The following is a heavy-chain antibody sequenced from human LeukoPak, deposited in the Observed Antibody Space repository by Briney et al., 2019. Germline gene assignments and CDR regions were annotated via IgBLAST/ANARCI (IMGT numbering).Heavy chain of an antibody. CDR2: ISAYNGNT. CDR1: GYTFTSYG. J-gene: IGHJ6*03. Sequence: ASVKVSCKASGYTFTSYGISWVRQAPGQGLEWMGWISAYNGNTNYAQKLQGRVTMTTDTSTSTAYMELRSLRSEDTAVYYCARDLMTTVTNFYYYMDVWGKGTTVTVSS. CDR3: ARDLMTTVTNFYYYMDV. D-gene: IGHD4-17*01. V-gene: IGHV1-18*01.